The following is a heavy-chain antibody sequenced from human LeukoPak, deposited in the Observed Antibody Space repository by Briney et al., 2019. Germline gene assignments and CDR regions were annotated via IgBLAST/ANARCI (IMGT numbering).Heavy chain of an antibody. CDR1: GYTFTGYY. CDR2: ISAYNGNT. V-gene: IGHV1-18*04. Sequence: GASVKVSCKASGYTFTGYYIHWVRQAPGRGLEWMGWISAYNGNTNYAQKLQGRVTMTTDTSTSTAYMELRSLRSDDTAVYYCARGPRTGVFGVVIIGFDPWGQGTLVTVSS. J-gene: IGHJ5*02. CDR3: ARGPRTGVFGVVIIGFDP. D-gene: IGHD3-3*01.